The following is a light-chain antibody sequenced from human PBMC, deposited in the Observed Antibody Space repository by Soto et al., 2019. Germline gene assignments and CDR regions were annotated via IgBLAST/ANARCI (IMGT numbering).Light chain of an antibody. J-gene: IGKJ2*01. V-gene: IGKV1-39*01. CDR1: QSISSY. Sequence: DIQMTQSPSSLSASVGDRVTITCRASQSISSYLNWYQQKPGKPPNLLIYATSSLKSGVPSRFSGSGSGTDFTLTISSLQPEDSATYYCQQSYSTPRTFGQGTKLKIK. CDR3: QQSYSTPRT. CDR2: ATS.